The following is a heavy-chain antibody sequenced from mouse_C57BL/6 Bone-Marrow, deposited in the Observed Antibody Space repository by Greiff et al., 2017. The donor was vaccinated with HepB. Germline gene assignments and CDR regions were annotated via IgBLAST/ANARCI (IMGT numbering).Heavy chain of an antibody. CDR2: IGPGSGST. CDR3: ARYGYYDGCYLAWFDY. J-gene: IGHJ3*01. Sequence: VQLQQSGAELVKPGASVKISCKASGYTFTDYYINWVKQRPGQGLEWIGKIGPGSGSTYYNEKFKGKATLTADKSSSTAYVQLSSLTSEDSAVYFCARYGYYDGCYLAWFDYWGQGTLVTVSA. V-gene: IGHV1-77*01. CDR1: GYTFTDYY. D-gene: IGHD2-3*01.